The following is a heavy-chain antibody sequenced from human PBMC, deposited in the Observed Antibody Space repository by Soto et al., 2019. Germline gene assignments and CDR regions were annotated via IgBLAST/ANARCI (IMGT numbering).Heavy chain of an antibody. CDR2: IHFDGSTT. J-gene: IGHJ4*02. CDR3: ARDAYITGYYQFDY. V-gene: IGHV3-74*01. D-gene: IGHD1-26*01. Sequence: GGSLRLSCAASGFTFSSYWMHWVRQVPGKGLVWVSRIHFDGSTTHYADSVKGRFTISRDNAKNTLSLQMNSLRAEDTAVYYCARDAYITGYYQFDYWGQGTLVTVSS. CDR1: GFTFSSYW.